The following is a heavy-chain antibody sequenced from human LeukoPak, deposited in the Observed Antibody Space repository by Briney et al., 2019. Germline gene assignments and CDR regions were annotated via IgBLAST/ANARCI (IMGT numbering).Heavy chain of an antibody. V-gene: IGHV4-34*01. Sequence: SETLSLTCAVYGGSFSGYYWSWIRQPPGKGLEWIGEINHSGSTNYNPSLKSRVTISVGTSKNQFSLKLSSVTAADTAVYYCARGRGYCSSTSCYQFDCWGQGTLVTVSS. CDR2: INHSGST. CDR3: ARGRGYCSSTSCYQFDC. J-gene: IGHJ4*02. CDR1: GGSFSGYY. D-gene: IGHD2-2*01.